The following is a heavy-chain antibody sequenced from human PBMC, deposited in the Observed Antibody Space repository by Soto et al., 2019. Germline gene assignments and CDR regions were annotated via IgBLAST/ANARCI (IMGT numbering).Heavy chain of an antibody. CDR3: ARDGATVKDYYYGMDV. Sequence: GASLKVSCKAAGYTFSSYGITWVRKTPGQGLEWMGWISAYNGNTNYVQKLQGRVTMTTDTSTSTAYMELRSLRSDDTAVYYCARDGATVKDYYYGMDVWGQGTTVTVSS. CDR2: ISAYNGNT. J-gene: IGHJ6*02. CDR1: GYTFSSYG. D-gene: IGHD4-4*01. V-gene: IGHV1-18*04.